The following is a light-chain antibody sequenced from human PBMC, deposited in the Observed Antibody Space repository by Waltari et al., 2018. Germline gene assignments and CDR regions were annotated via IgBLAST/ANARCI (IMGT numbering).Light chain of an antibody. CDR1: SSNIGGNF. Sequence: SVLTQPPSASGTPGQTVTIPCSGSSSNIGGNFVYWYQQLPGMAPQLLIHKNNQRPSGGPARFSGPKSGTSASLAIGGLRSDDEAEYYCAAWDDNLTGPLFGGGTKVTVL. J-gene: IGLJ3*02. CDR3: AAWDDNLTGPL. CDR2: KNN. V-gene: IGLV1-47*01.